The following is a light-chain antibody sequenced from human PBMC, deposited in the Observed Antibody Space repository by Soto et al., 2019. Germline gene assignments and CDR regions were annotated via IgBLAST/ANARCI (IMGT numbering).Light chain of an antibody. V-gene: IGKV2-30*02. CDR2: HVS. CDR3: MQGRHWPYT. J-gene: IGKJ3*01. CDR1: QSLIHSGGNTY. Sequence: DVVVTQSPLSLPVTLGQPASISCRSSQSLIHSGGNTYLHWFQQRPGQSPRRLIYHVSTRDSGVPDRFSGSESGTHFHLEISRVEAEDVEVYYCMQGRHWPYTFGPGTTVDIK.